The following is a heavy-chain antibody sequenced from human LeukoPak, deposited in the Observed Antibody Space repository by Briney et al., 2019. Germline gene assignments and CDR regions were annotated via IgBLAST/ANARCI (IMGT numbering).Heavy chain of an antibody. CDR2: ISYDGSNK. CDR1: GFTFSSYA. J-gene: IGHJ4*02. Sequence: GGSLRLSCAASGFTFSSYAMHWVRQAPGKGLEWVAVISYDGSNKYYADSVKGRFTISRDNSKNTLYLQMNSLRAEDTAVYYCVREGGWLVYYFDYWGQGTLVTVSS. D-gene: IGHD6-19*01. V-gene: IGHV3-30-3*01. CDR3: VREGGWLVYYFDY.